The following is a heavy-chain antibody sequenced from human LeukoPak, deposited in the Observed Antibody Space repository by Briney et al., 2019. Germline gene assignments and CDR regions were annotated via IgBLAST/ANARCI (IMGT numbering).Heavy chain of an antibody. CDR1: GLTFDDYA. V-gene: IGHV3-43*02. D-gene: IGHD2-2*01. CDR3: AKGPNPYCSSTSCYAP. Sequence: GGSPRLSCAASGLTFDDYAMHWVRQAPGKGLEWVSLISGDGGSTYYADSVKGRFTISRDNSKNSLYLQMNSLRTEDTALYYCAKGPNPYCSSTSCYAPWGQGTLATVSS. CDR2: ISGDGGST. J-gene: IGHJ5*02.